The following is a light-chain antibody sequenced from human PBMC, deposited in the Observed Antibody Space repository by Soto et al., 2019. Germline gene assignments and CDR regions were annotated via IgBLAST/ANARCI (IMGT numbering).Light chain of an antibody. J-gene: IGKJ2*01. CDR1: QSVRSGS. V-gene: IGKV3-20*01. CDR2: GAS. Sequence: EIVLTQSPGALSLIPGQGATLSCRASQSVRSGSLAWYQQKPGQAPRLLIYGASSRATDIPDRLSGSGYGTDFTLTISRLEPGDFAVYYCQHYADSPHTFGQGTKLEIK. CDR3: QHYADSPHT.